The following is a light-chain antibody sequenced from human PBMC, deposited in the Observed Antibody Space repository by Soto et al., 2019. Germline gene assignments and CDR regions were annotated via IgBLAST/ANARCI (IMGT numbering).Light chain of an antibody. Sequence: QSALTQPPSASGSPGQSVTISCTGTSSDVGGYNYVSWYQQHPGKAPKLMIYEVSKRPSGVPDRFSGSKSGNTASLTFSGLQAEDEVDYYCSSYACSNNLVFGGGTKLTVL. J-gene: IGLJ2*01. CDR2: EVS. CDR3: SSYACSNNLV. CDR1: SSDVGGYNY. V-gene: IGLV2-8*01.